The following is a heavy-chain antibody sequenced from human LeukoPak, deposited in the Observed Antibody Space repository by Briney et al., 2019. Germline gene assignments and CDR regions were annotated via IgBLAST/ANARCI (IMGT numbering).Heavy chain of an antibody. D-gene: IGHD6-6*01. CDR1: GFTFDDYA. J-gene: IGHJ4*02. V-gene: IGHV3-9*01. CDR2: ISWNSGSI. CDR3: AKDLAYSSSSSFDY. Sequence: PGGSLRLSCAASGFTFDDYATHWVRQAPEKGLEWVSGISWNSGSIGYADSVKGRFTISRDNAKNSLYLQMNSLRAEDTALYYCAKDLAYSSSSSFDYWGQGTLVTVSS.